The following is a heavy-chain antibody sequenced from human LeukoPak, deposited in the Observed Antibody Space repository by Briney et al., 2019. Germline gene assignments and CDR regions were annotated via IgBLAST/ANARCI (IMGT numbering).Heavy chain of an antibody. CDR3: TKDPNGDYVGAFDP. CDR1: GFTFSSFA. V-gene: IGHV3-23*01. J-gene: IGHJ5*02. CDR2: ITGSHGRT. D-gene: IGHD4-17*01. Sequence: GGSLRLSCEPSGFTFSSFAMTWVRQAPGKGLEWVSSITGSHGRTYNTDSVKGRFTISRDNSQNTLYLQMNSLRAEDTAVYYCTKDPNGDYVGAFDPWGQGTLVTVSS.